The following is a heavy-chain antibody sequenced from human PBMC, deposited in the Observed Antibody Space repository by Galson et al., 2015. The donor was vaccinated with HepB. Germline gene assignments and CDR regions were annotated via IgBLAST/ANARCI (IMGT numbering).Heavy chain of an antibody. V-gene: IGHV1-46*01. D-gene: IGHD3-3*01. CDR3: ARTLVLGYDFWSGYYKTNWFDP. J-gene: IGHJ5*02. CDR2: INPGGVST. CDR1: GYTFTSYY. Sequence: SVKVSCKASGYTFTSYYIHWVRQAPGQGLEWMGMINPGGVSTYYAQKFQGRVTMTRDTSTSTVYMELSSLRSEDTAVYYCARTLVLGYDFWSGYYKTNWFDPWGQGTLVTVSS.